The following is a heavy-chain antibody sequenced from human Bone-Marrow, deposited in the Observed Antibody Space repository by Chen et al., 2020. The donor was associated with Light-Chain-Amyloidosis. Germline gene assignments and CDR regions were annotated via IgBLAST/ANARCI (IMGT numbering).Heavy chain of an antibody. CDR3: ARDAVPSGDDYFYGMDV. CDR1: GFSFSMHA. J-gene: IGHJ6*02. D-gene: IGHD3-10*01. V-gene: IGHV3-33*01. CDR2: IWDDGNEK. Sequence: QVQLVDSGGCVVQPGESLRLSCLASGFSFSMHAMHWVRQAPGKGLEWLAVIWDDGNEKNNADAAQSRVTMARDNSNKTQYRQKSSLRVDDTSLYNCARDAVPSGDDYFYGMDVWGQGTTVTVSS.